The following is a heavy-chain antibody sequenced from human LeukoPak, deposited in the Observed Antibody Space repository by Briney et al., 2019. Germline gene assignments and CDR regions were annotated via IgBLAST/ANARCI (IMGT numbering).Heavy chain of an antibody. J-gene: IGHJ6*03. Sequence: GSLRLSCVGSGFTFIEHEMNWVRQTPGKGLEWVSAISGSGGSTYYADSVKGRFTISRDNSKNTLYLQMNSLRAEDTAVYYCAKRSRGPGHYYYMDVWGKGTTVTVSS. D-gene: IGHD2-2*01. V-gene: IGHV3-23*01. CDR1: GFTFIEHE. CDR2: ISGSGGST. CDR3: AKRSRGPGHYYYMDV.